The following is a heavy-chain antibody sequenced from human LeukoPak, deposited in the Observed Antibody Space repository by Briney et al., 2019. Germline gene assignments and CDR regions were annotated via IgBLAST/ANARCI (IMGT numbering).Heavy chain of an antibody. V-gene: IGHV5-51*01. Sequence: GESLKTSCKGSGYSFTSYWIGWVRQMPGKGLEWMGIIYPGDSDTRYSPSFQGQVTISADKSISTAYLQWSSLKASDTAMYYCARLRNVPAAILGFDPWGQGTLVTVSS. J-gene: IGHJ5*02. CDR1: GYSFTSYW. CDR3: ARLRNVPAAILGFDP. CDR2: IYPGDSDT. D-gene: IGHD2-2*02.